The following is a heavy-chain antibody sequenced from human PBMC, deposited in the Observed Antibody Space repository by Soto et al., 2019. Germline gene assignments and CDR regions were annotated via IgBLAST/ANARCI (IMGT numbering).Heavy chain of an antibody. CDR3: VKVYSSGSYFPDS. CDR1: GFTFSSYA. Sequence: GGSLRLSCAASGFTFSSYAMGWVRQTPGRGLEWFSAISARGDSTYYDDSVKGRFTISRDNSRNTLYLQMNNLRAEDTAVYIYVKVYSSGSYFPDSWGQGTLVTVSS. J-gene: IGHJ5*01. D-gene: IGHD3-22*01. CDR2: ISARGDST. V-gene: IGHV3-23*01.